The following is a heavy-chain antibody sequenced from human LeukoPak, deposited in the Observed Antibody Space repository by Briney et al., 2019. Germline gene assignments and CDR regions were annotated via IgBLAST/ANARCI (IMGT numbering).Heavy chain of an antibody. D-gene: IGHD5-12*01. Sequence: PGGSLRLSCAASGFTFSSYEMNWVRQAPGKGLEWVSSISSSSRYIYYADSVKGRFTISRDNAKNSLYLQMNSLRAEDTAVYYCARIRYSGYDFDYWAREPWSPSPQ. J-gene: IGHJ4*02. CDR1: GFTFSSYE. CDR2: ISSSSRYI. CDR3: ARIRYSGYDFDY. V-gene: IGHV3-21*01.